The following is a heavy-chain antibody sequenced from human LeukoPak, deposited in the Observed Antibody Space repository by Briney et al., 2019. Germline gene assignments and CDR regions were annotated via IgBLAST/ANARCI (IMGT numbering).Heavy chain of an antibody. V-gene: IGHV3-23*01. D-gene: IGHD2-21*02. CDR2: ISDSGGRT. Sequence: GGSLRLSCAASGFTVSSTYMSWVRQAPGKGLEWVSHISDSGGRTYYAESVKGRFAISRDNSKNTLYLQMNSLRVEDTAVYYCAKDLPTKCRGDCPSDYWGQGTLVTVSS. J-gene: IGHJ4*02. CDR1: GFTVSSTY. CDR3: AKDLPTKCRGDCPSDY.